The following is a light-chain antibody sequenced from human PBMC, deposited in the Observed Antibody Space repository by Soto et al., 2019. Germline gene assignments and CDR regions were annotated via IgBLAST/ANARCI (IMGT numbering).Light chain of an antibody. CDR1: KNDIGDYDF. CDR3: KSYAGSNTYV. CDR2: EVV. V-gene: IGLV2-8*01. Sequence: QSVLAQPPSASGSPGQSVTISCTGTKNDIGDYDFVSWYQHHPGKAPRLIISEVVQRPSGVPDRFSGSKSGNTASLTVSGLQAEDEADYFCKSYAGSNTYVFGSGTKVTVL. J-gene: IGLJ1*01.